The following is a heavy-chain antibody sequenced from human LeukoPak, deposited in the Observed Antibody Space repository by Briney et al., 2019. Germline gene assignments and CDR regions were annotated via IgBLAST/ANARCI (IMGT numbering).Heavy chain of an antibody. V-gene: IGHV4-38-2*02. Sequence: SDTLSLLYDVWSYPINFRHLLGSIRPRPGTGLDWIDRIYHSGRTSYTPSVKSPVPKSVDTLKNQFSLKVTSVTAEDTAMHFCARESSAVAHTMMRDWLDPRGQRDLVTVSS. CDR2: IYHSGRT. CDR1: SYPINFRHL. J-gene: IGHJ5*02. CDR3: ARESSAVAHTMMRDWLDP. D-gene: IGHD3-22*01.